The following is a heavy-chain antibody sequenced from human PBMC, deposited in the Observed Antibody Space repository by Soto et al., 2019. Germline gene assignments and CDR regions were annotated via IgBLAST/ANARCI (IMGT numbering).Heavy chain of an antibody. Sequence: QVQLQESGPGLVKPSQTLSLTCTVSGGSISSGGYYWSWIRQHPGKGLEWIGYIYYSGSTYHNPSLTLKSRVTISVDTSKNQFSLKLSSVTAADTAVYYCARVVGGSTGYYYHFDYWGQGTLVTVSS. J-gene: IGHJ4*02. CDR2: IYYSGST. D-gene: IGHD3-22*01. CDR1: GGSISSGGYY. CDR3: ARVVGGSTGYYYHFDY. V-gene: IGHV4-31*03.